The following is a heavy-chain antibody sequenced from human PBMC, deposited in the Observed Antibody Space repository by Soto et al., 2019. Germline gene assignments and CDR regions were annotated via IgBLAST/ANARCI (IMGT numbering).Heavy chain of an antibody. Sequence: QVQLVQSGAEVKKPGSSVKVSCKASGGTFSSYTVSWVRQAPGQGLEWMGRIVPILGLPNYALRFQGRVTITADKGTNTAYMELSSVRSADAAVYYCSRDRYAYGSGSTIDYWGEGTLVPVSS. J-gene: IGHJ4*02. CDR1: GGTFSSYT. CDR2: IVPILGLP. D-gene: IGHD3-10*01. V-gene: IGHV1-69*08. CDR3: SRDRYAYGSGSTIDY.